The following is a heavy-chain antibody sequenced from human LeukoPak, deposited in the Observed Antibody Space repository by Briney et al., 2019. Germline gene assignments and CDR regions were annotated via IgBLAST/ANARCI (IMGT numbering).Heavy chain of an antibody. V-gene: IGHV3-72*01. CDR2: SRNKANSYTT. CDR3: ARMYTYGDKYLDD. J-gene: IGHJ4*02. CDR1: GFTLSDHY. D-gene: IGHD4-17*01. Sequence: SGGSLRLSCTASGFTLSDHYMDWVRQAQGKGLEWVGRSRNKANSYTTEYAASVKGGFTISRDDSKNSLYLQMNSLKTEDTAMYYCARMYTYGDKYLDDRGQGTLVTVSS.